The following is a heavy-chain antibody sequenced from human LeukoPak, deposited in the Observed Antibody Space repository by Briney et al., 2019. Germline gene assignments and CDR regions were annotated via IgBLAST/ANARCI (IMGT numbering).Heavy chain of an antibody. CDR2: IYYSGST. J-gene: IGHJ4*02. CDR3: AGKTRHGSRPVPYYFDY. CDR1: GGSISSGAYY. D-gene: IGHD6-13*01. Sequence: SQTLSLTCTVYGGSISSGAYYWNWIRQPPGKGLEWIGYIYYSGSTYYNPSLKSRVTISVDTSKNQFSLKLSSVTAADTAVYYCAGKTRHGSRPVPYYFDYWGQGTLVTVSS. V-gene: IGHV4-30-4*01.